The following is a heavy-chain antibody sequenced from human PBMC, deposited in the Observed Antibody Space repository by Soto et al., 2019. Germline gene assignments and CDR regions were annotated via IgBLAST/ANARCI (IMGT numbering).Heavy chain of an antibody. CDR3: TRAQFEFGSYFGLGV. Sequence: QVHLVQSGAEVKQPGASVRVSCKASGYTFTNYDITWVRQATGQGLEWMGWMNPDSENTGSPQKFQGRVTMTVNTSINTAYMESTSLRSEDTAVYYCTRAQFEFGSYFGLGVWGQGTTVTVSS. CDR1: GYTFTNYD. J-gene: IGHJ6*02. CDR2: MNPDSENT. D-gene: IGHD3-10*01. V-gene: IGHV1-8*01.